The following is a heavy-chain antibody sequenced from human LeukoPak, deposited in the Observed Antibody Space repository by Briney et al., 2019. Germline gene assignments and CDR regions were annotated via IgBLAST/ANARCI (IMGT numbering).Heavy chain of an antibody. CDR1: GFTFSSYE. V-gene: IGHV3-48*03. J-gene: IGHJ3*02. CDR2: ISSSGSTI. D-gene: IGHD1-26*01. CDR3: ARARSGSYPAFDI. Sequence: PGGSLRLSCAASGFTFSSYEMNWVRQAPGKGLEWVSYISSSGSTIYYADSVKGRFTISRDNAKNSLYLQMNSLRAEDTALYYCARARSGSYPAFDIWGQGTMVTVSS.